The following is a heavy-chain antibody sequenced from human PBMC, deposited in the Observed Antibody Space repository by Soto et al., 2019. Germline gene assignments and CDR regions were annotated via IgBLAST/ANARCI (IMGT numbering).Heavy chain of an antibody. Sequence: PGGSLRLSCAASGFIFNDYYMSWVRQAPGKGLEWVSLISATGGGTYYADSVKGRFTISRDNSHNTLYLQVHSLTAEDTAVYYCAKDRRAGGNSAFYFDFWGQGALVTVSS. D-gene: IGHD3-16*01. J-gene: IGHJ4*02. CDR2: ISATGGGT. V-gene: IGHV3-23*01. CDR3: AKDRRAGGNSAFYFDF. CDR1: GFIFNDYY.